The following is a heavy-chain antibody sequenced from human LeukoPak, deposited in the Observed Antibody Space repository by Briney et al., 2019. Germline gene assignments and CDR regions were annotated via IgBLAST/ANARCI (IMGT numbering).Heavy chain of an antibody. J-gene: IGHJ4*02. Sequence: GGSLRLSCAASGFTFSGFGMHWVRQAPGKGLEWVAVIWYDGSNKYYADSVKGRFTISRDNSKNTLYLQTNSLRAEDTAVYYCARESPLVGATRSPLLGYWGQGTLVTVSS. CDR2: IWYDGSNK. V-gene: IGHV3-33*01. D-gene: IGHD1-26*01. CDR3: ARESPLVGATRSPLLGY. CDR1: GFTFSGFG.